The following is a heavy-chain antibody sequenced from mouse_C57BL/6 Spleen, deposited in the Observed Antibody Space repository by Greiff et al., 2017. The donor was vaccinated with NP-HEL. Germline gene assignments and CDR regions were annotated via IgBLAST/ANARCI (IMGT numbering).Heavy chain of an antibody. CDR3: AMGWFPDY. CDR1: GYTFTSYW. J-gene: IGHJ2*01. Sequence: VQLQQPGAELVKPGASVKVSCKASGYTFTSYWMHWVKQRPGPGLEWIGRIHPSDSDTNYNQKFKGKATLTVDQSSSTAYMQLSSLTSEDSSVYYFAMGWFPDYWGQGTTLTVSS. CDR2: IHPSDSDT. D-gene: IGHD2-3*01. V-gene: IGHV1-74*01.